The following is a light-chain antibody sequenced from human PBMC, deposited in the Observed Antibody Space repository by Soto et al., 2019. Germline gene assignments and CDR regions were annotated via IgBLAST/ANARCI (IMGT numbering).Light chain of an antibody. CDR3: SSYTSSSTLV. J-gene: IGLJ1*01. Sequence: QSALTQPASVSGSPGQSITISCTGTSSDDGGYNYVSWYQQHPGKAPKLMIYEVSNRPSGVSNRFSGSKSGNTASLTISGLQAEDEADSYCSSYTSSSTLVFGTGTKVHRP. V-gene: IGLV2-14*01. CDR1: SSDDGGYNY. CDR2: EVS.